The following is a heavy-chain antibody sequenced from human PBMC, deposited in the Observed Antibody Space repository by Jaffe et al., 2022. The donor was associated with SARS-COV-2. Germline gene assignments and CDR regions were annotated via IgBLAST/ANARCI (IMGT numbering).Heavy chain of an antibody. V-gene: IGHV4-39*01. CDR1: GGSISSSSYY. J-gene: IGHJ4*02. Sequence: QLQLQESGPGLVKPSETLSLTCTVSGGSISSSSYYWGWIRQPPGKGLEWIGSIYYSGSTYYNPSLKSRVTISVDTSKNQFSLKLSSVTAADTAVYYCARVPLVVLYYFDYWGQGTLVTVSS. D-gene: IGHD2-15*01. CDR3: ARVPLVVLYYFDY. CDR2: IYYSGST.